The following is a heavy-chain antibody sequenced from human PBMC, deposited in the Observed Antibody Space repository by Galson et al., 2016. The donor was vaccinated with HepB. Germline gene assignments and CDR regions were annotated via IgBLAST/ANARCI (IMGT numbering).Heavy chain of an antibody. Sequence: ETLSLTCTVSGGSISSSSYYWGWIRQPPGKGLEWIGSIYYSGSTYYNPSLKSRVTISVDTSKNQFSLKLSSVTAADTAVYYCASMVRGVTIYYWGQGTLVTVSS. V-gene: IGHV4-39*01. CDR1: GGSISSSSYY. CDR3: ASMVRGVTIYY. J-gene: IGHJ4*02. D-gene: IGHD3-10*01. CDR2: IYYSGST.